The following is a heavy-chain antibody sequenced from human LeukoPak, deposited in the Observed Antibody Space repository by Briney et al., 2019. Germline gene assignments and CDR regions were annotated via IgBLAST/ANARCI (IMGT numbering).Heavy chain of an antibody. Sequence: GGSLRLSCAASGFTVSSNYMSWVRQAPGKGLEWVSVIYSGGSTYYADSVKGRFTISRDNSKNTLYLQMNSLRAEDTAVYYCACSDILAGYYNHNFDYWGQGTLVTVSS. V-gene: IGHV3-53*01. CDR3: ACSDILAGYYNHNFDY. CDR2: IYSGGST. D-gene: IGHD3-9*01. J-gene: IGHJ4*02. CDR1: GFTVSSNY.